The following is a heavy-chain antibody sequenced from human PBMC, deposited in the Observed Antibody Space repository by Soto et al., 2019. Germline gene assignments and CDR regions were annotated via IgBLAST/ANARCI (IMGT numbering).Heavy chain of an antibody. J-gene: IGHJ6*02. CDR3: ANDRSYYDILTGYDYYYGMDV. V-gene: IGHV5-10-1*01. D-gene: IGHD3-9*01. Sequence: GSLKISCKGSGYSFTSYWISWVRQMPGKGLEWMGRIDPSDSYTNYSPSFQGHVTISADKSISTAYLQWSSLKASDTAMYYCANDRSYYDILTGYDYYYGMDVWGQGTTVTVSS. CDR1: GYSFTSYW. CDR2: IDPSDSYT.